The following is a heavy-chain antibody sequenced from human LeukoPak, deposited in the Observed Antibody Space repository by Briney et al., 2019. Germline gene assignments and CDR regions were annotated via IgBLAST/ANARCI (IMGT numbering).Heavy chain of an antibody. CDR1: GYTFTGYY. CDR3: ARVPVAPYYDFWSGYSNYYYMDV. Sequence: GASVKVSCKASGYTFTGYYMHWVRQAPGQGLEWMGWINPNSGGTNYAQKFQGRVTMTRDMSISTAYMELSRLRSDDTAVYYCARVPVAPYYDFWSGYSNYYYMDVWGKGTTVTVSS. CDR2: INPNSGGT. J-gene: IGHJ6*03. D-gene: IGHD3-3*01. V-gene: IGHV1-2*02.